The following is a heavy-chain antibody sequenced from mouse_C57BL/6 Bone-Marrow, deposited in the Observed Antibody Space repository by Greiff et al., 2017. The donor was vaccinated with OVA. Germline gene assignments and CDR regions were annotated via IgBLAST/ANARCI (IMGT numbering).Heavy chain of an antibody. CDR3: ARESSGPWFAY. CDR1: GFTFSSYA. Sequence: EVMLVESGGGLVKPGGSLKLSCAASGFTFSSYAMSWVRQTPEKRLEWVATISDGGSYTYYPDNVQGRFPISRDNSKNNLYLQMSHLKSEDTAMYSCARESSGPWFAYWGQGTLVTVSA. J-gene: IGHJ3*01. CDR2: ISDGGSYT. V-gene: IGHV5-4*01.